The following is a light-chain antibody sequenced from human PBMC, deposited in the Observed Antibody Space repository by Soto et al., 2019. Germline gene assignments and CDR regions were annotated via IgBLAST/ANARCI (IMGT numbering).Light chain of an antibody. CDR1: QSVSGS. CDR3: QQYNNWPPWT. J-gene: IGKJ1*01. V-gene: IGKV3-15*01. CDR2: AAS. Sequence: EIVMTQSPATLSVSPGERATLSCRASQSVSGSLAWYQQKPGQPPRLLIYAASSRPTGIPARFSGSGSGTEFTLTISSLQSEDFAVYYCQQYNNWPPWTFGQGTKVEIK.